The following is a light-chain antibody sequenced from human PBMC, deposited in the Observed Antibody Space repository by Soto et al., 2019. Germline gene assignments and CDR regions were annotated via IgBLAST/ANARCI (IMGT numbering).Light chain of an antibody. CDR3: QQSYSTPWT. J-gene: IGKJ1*01. CDR1: QSISNY. Sequence: DLQMTQSPSSLSASVGDRVTIPCRASQSISNYLSWYQQIPGKAPKLLIYAASTLRSGVSSRFSGSGSVTDFTLTISSLQPEDFATYYCQQSYSTPWTFGQGTKVEIK. V-gene: IGKV1-39*01. CDR2: AAS.